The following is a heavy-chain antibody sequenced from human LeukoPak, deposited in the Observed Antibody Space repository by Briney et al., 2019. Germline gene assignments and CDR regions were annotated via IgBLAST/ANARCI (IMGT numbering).Heavy chain of an antibody. CDR2: IVPILGIA. Sequence: GASVKVSFKASGGTFSSYAISWVRQAPGQGLEWMGRIVPILGIANYAQKFQGRVTITADKSTSTAYMELSSLRSEDTAVYYCATGANYGPYYFDYWGQGTLATVSS. V-gene: IGHV1-69*04. D-gene: IGHD4-17*01. J-gene: IGHJ4*02. CDR3: ATGANYGPYYFDY. CDR1: GGTFSSYA.